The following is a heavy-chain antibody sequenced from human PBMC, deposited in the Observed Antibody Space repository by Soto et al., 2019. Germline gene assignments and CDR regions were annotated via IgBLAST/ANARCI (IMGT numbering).Heavy chain of an antibody. J-gene: IGHJ4*02. D-gene: IGHD2-2*01. CDR1: GFSLITSGVG. V-gene: IGHV2-5*02. CDR2: IYWDDDK. CDR3: AHTILGYCSSTSCYHIGYFDY. Sequence: SGPTLVNPTQTLTLTCTFSGFSLITSGVGVGWIREPPGNALGWLALIYWDDDKRYSPSLKSRLTITKDTSKNQVVLTMTNMDPVDTATYYCAHTILGYCSSTSCYHIGYFDYWGQGTLVTVSS.